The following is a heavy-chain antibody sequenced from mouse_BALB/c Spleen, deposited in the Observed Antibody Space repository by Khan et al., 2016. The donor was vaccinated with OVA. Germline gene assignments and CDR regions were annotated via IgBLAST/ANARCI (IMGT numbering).Heavy chain of an antibody. J-gene: IGHJ3*01. CDR3: ERWFTY. V-gene: IGHV3-2*02. Sequence: QLEESGPGLVKPSQSLSLTCTVTGYSITSDYAWNWIRQFPGNKLEWMGYINYSGGTSYLPSLKSRISITRDTSKNQFFLQLNSVTTEDSATYYGERWFTYWGQGTLVTVS. CDR2: INYSGGT. CDR1: GYSITSDYA.